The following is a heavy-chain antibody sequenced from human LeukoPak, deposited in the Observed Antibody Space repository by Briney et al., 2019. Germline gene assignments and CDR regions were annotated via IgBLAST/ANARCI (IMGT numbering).Heavy chain of an antibody. CDR2: INAGNGNT. CDR3: AREYYYGSGLYSPVWFDP. D-gene: IGHD3-10*01. J-gene: IGHJ5*02. Sequence: GASVKVSCKASGDFFSNYAFSWVRQAPGQGLEWMGWINAGNGNTKYSQKFQGRVTITRDTSASTAYMELSSLRSEDTAVYYCAREYYYGSGLYSPVWFDPWGQGTLVTVSS. V-gene: IGHV1-3*01. CDR1: GDFFSNYA.